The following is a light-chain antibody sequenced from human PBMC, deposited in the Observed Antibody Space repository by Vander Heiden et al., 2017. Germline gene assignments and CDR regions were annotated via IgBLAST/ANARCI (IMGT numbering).Light chain of an antibody. V-gene: IGLV4-69*01. CDR3: QTWGAGIVL. CDR1: SGHSTYA. Sequence: QLALTQSPSASASLGDSVKLTCTLSSGHSTYAIAWHQQEPEKGPRYLMKLNSDGSHTKGDGIPVRFSGSSSGAERYLTISSLQSEDEADYYCQTWGAGIVLFGGGTKVTVL. CDR2: LNSDGSH. J-gene: IGLJ2*01.